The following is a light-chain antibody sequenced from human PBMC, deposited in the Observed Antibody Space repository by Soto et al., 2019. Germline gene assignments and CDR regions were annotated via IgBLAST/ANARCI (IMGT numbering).Light chain of an antibody. Sequence: QSVVTQAAFVSGSPEQSITISCTRTSSDVGGYNYVSWYQQHPGKAPKLMIYEVSNRPSGVSNRFSGSKSGNTASLTISGLQAEDEADYYCSSYTSSSTLNIFGTGTKVTVL. CDR2: EVS. J-gene: IGLJ1*01. V-gene: IGLV2-14*01. CDR1: SSDVGGYNY. CDR3: SSYTSSSTLNI.